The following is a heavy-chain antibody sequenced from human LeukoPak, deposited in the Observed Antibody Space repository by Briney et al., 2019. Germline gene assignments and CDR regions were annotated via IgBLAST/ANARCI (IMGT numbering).Heavy chain of an antibody. V-gene: IGHV4-30-2*01. J-gene: IGHJ2*01. Sequence: PSETLSLTCAVSGGSLSSGGYSWGWLRQPPGRGLEWIGYIYDSGSTYYNPSLKSRVTISVDRSKNQFSLKLSSVTAADTAVYYCARAQTMVRGVTYWYFDLWGRGTLVTVSS. CDR3: ARAQTMVRGVTYWYFDL. CDR2: IYDSGST. CDR1: GGSLSSGGYS. D-gene: IGHD3-10*01.